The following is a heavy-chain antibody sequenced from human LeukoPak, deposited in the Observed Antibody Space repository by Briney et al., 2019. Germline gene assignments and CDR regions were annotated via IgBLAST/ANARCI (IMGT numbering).Heavy chain of an antibody. D-gene: IGHD5-18*01. CDR3: AAESRQGIHLGRGY. J-gene: IGHJ4*02. CDR1: GFTFTSSA. Sequence: PVNVSCKASGFTFTSSAMQWVRQARGQRLEWIGWIVVGSGNTNYAQKFQERVTITRDMSTSTAYMELSSLRSEDTAVYYCAAESRQGIHLGRGYWGQGTLVTVSS. CDR2: IVVGSGNT. V-gene: IGHV1-58*02.